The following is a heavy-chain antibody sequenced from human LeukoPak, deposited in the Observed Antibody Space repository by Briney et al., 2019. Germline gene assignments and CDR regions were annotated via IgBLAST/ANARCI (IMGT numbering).Heavy chain of an antibody. CDR1: GFTFSSYG. Sequence: GGSLRLSCAASGFTFSSYGMHWVRQAPGKGLEWVAFIRSDASNENYAESVKGRFTISRDNSKNTLYLQMNSLRPEDTAVYYCAKSDYWGQGTLVTVSS. CDR3: AKSDY. J-gene: IGHJ4*02. CDR2: IRSDASNE. V-gene: IGHV3-30*02.